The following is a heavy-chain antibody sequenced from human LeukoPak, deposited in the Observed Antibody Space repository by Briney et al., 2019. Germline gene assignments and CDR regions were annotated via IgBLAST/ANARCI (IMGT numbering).Heavy chain of an antibody. CDR2: VNARGYST. V-gene: IGHV3-23*01. CDR1: GFTFSSYS. J-gene: IGHJ4*02. D-gene: IGHD2-2*01. Sequence: GGSLRLSCVASGFTFSSYSMNWARQAPGKGLEWVSAVNARGYSTYYADSVKGRFTISRDNSKNTVFLQMSSLRVEDTAVYYCANLGSSELRVPASQGNWGQGTLVTVSS. CDR3: ANLGSSELRVPASQGN.